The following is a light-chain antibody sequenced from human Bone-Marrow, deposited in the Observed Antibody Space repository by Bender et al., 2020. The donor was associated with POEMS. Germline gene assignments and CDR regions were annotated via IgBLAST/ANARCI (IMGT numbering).Light chain of an antibody. J-gene: IGLJ1*01. CDR3: FSYAGGYNYV. V-gene: IGLV1-40*01. Sequence: QSVLTQPPSVSGAPGQRVTISCTGSSSNIGAGYDVHWYQQLPGTAPKLLIYGNSNRPSGVPDRFSGSKSGNTASLTISGLQAEDEADYHCFSYAGGYNYVFGTGTKVFVV. CDR2: GNS. CDR1: SSNIGAGYD.